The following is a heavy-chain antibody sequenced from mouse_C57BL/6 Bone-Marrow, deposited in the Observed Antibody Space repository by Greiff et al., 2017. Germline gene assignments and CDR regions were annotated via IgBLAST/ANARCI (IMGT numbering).Heavy chain of an antibody. CDR1: GYAFSSYW. Sequence: VQLQQSGAELVKPGDSVKLSCTASGYAFSSYWLNWVKQRPGKGLEWIGQIFPGDGDTNYNGKFKGKSTLTADKSYSTVYLQLSSLTSEDSAVSFCAREGKYAYSNYGPWFAYWGQGTLVTVSA. D-gene: IGHD2-5*01. CDR3: AREGKYAYSNYGPWFAY. J-gene: IGHJ3*01. CDR2: IFPGDGDT. V-gene: IGHV1-80*01.